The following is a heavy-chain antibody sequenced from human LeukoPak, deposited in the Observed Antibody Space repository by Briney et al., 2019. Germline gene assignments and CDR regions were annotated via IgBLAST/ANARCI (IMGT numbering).Heavy chain of an antibody. CDR3: ARGRRAAAGKGDY. CDR2: INHSGST. J-gene: IGHJ4*02. V-gene: IGHV4-34*01. CDR1: GGSFSGYY. Sequence: PSETLSLTCALHGGSFSGYYWSSIRQPPGKGLEWIGEINHSGSTNYNPSLKSRVTISVDTSKNQFSLKLSSVTAADTAVYYCARGRRAAAGKGDYWGQGTLVTVSS. D-gene: IGHD6-13*01.